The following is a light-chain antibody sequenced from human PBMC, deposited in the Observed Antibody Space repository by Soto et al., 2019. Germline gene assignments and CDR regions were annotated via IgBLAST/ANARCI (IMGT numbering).Light chain of an antibody. CDR1: SSDC. CDR3: TSYAGNNNLV. J-gene: IGLJ2*01. CDR2: EVI. V-gene: IGLV2-8*01. Sequence: QSALTQPPSASGSPGQSVTISCTGTSSDCVSWYQQHPGKAPKLLIYEVIKRPSGVPDRFSGSKSGNTASLTVSGLQAEDEADYHCTSYAGNNNLVFGGGTKLTVL.